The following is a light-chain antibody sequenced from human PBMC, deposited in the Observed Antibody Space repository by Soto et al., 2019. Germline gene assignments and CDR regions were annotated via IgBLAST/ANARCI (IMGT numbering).Light chain of an antibody. J-gene: IGLJ2*01. CDR2: DVS. CDR1: SSDVGGYNY. V-gene: IGLV2-14*01. CDR3: SSYTRSSTVV. Sequence: QSALTQPASVSGSPGQSITISCTGTSSDVGGYNYVSWYQQHPGNAPKLMIYDVSNRPSGVSNRFAGYKSGNTASLTISGLQAEDEADYYCSSYTRSSTVVFGGGTKLTVL.